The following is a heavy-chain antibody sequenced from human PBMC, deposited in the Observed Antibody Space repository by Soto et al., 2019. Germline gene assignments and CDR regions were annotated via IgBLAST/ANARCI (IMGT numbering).Heavy chain of an antibody. J-gene: IGHJ2*01. CDR2: IYYSGST. V-gene: IGHV4-59*01. D-gene: IGHD3-22*01. CDR3: ATIEDSSGPYPPSWYFDL. CDR1: GGSISSYY. Sequence: QVQLQESGPGLVKPSETLSLTCTVSGGSISSYYWSWIRQPPGKGLEWIGYIYYSGSTNYNPSLKSRVTISVDTSKNQFSLNLSSVTAADTAVYYCATIEDSSGPYPPSWYFDLWGRGTLVTVSS.